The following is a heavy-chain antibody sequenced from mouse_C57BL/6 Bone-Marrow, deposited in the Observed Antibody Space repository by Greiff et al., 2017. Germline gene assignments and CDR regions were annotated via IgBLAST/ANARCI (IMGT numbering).Heavy chain of an antibody. CDR2: IYPGDGDT. CDR3: ARDDYPDY. CDR1: GYAFSSSW. Sequence: VQLQQSGPELVKPGASVKISCKASGYAFSSSWMNWVKQRPGKGLEWIGRIYPGDGDTNYNGKFKGKATLTADKSSSTAYMQLSSLTSEDSAVYFCARDDYPDYGGQGTTLTVSS. D-gene: IGHD2-4*01. J-gene: IGHJ2*01. V-gene: IGHV1-82*01.